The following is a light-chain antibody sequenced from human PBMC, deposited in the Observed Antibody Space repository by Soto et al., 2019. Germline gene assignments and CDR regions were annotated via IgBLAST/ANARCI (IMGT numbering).Light chain of an antibody. J-gene: IGKJ5*01. CDR3: QQSYRTPQIT. V-gene: IGKV1-39*01. CDR2: TAS. CDR1: QSISSY. Sequence: DIQITQSPSSLSASVGDRVTITCRASQSISSYLNWYQQKPGKAPKLLIYTASVLQSGVPSRFSGSGSETDFSLTISSLQSEDYATYFCQQSYRTPQITFGPGTRLEIK.